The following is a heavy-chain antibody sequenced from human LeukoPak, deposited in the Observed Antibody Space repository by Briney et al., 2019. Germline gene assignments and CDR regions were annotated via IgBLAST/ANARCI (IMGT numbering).Heavy chain of an antibody. J-gene: IGHJ4*02. Sequence: SETLSLTCAVYGGSFSGYYWSWIRQPPGKGLEWIGEINHSGSTNYNPSLKSRVTISVDTSKNQFSLKLSSVTAADTAVYYCAIRGYSYGYLSYWGQGTPVTVSS. CDR1: GGSFSGYY. CDR2: INHSGST. V-gene: IGHV4-34*01. D-gene: IGHD5-18*01. CDR3: AIRGYSYGYLSY.